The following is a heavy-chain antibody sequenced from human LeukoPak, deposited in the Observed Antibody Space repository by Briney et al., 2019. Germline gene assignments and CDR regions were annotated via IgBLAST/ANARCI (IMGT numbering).Heavy chain of an antibody. V-gene: IGHV4-30-4*07. D-gene: IGHD3-10*01. J-gene: IGHJ4*02. CDR2: IYYSGST. Sequence: SETLSLTCAVSGGSISSGGYSWSWIRQPPGKGLEWIGYIYYSGSTYYNPSLKSRVTISVDTSKNQFSLKLSSVTAADTAVYYCAREGGEGYFDYWGQGTLVTVSS. CDR3: AREGGEGYFDY. CDR1: GGSISSGGYS.